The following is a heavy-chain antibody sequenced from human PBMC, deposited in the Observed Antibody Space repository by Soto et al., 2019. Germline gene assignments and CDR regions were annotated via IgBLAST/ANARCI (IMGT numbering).Heavy chain of an antibody. J-gene: IGHJ4*02. Sequence: EVQLVESGGGLIQPGGSLRLYCEVSGFSVSGNYMSWVRQAPGKGLDWVSVIYSGGSRYYADSVRGRFTISRDESQNTLYLQMNNLRAEDTAVYYCARSMMVRGVLFDLWGRGSLVSVSS. CDR1: GFSVSGNY. CDR3: ARSMMVRGVLFDL. CDR2: IYSGGSR. D-gene: IGHD3-10*01. V-gene: IGHV3-53*01.